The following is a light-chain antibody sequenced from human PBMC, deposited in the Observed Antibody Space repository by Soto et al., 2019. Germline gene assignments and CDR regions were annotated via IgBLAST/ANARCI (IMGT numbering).Light chain of an antibody. Sequence: QSALTQPPSASATPGQRVTISCSGSNSNIGTNTVNWYQQLPGTAPRLLIYTNNQRPSGVPQRFSGSKTGTSASLAIGGLQVEDEAEYFCFSFTTTSTHVFGTGTKVTAL. CDR1: NSNIGTNT. J-gene: IGLJ1*01. V-gene: IGLV1-44*01. CDR3: FSFTTTSTHV. CDR2: TNN.